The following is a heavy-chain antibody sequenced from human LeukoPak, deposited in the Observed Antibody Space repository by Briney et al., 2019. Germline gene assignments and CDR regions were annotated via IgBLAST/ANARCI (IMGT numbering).Heavy chain of an antibody. Sequence: GGSLRLSCAASGFTFSSYSMNWVRQAPGKGLEWVSSISSSSSYIYYADSVKGRFTISRDNAKNSLYLQMNSLRAEDTAVCYCARDGSFAAEYYFDYWGQGTLVTVSS. CDR1: GFTFSSYS. CDR3: ARDGSFAAEYYFDY. V-gene: IGHV3-21*01. D-gene: IGHD2-15*01. J-gene: IGHJ4*02. CDR2: ISSSSSYI.